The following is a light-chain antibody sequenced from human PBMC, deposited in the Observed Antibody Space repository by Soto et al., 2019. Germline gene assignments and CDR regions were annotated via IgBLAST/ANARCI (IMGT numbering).Light chain of an antibody. Sequence: EIVLTQSPGTLSLSPGERATLSCRASQSVSSSYLAWYQQKPGQAPRLLIYGASSRATGIPDRFSGSGSGTELTLTSSRLEPEDFAVYYYHQYGSSPFTFGPGTKVDIK. CDR2: GAS. J-gene: IGKJ3*01. CDR3: HQYGSSPFT. V-gene: IGKV3-20*01. CDR1: QSVSSSY.